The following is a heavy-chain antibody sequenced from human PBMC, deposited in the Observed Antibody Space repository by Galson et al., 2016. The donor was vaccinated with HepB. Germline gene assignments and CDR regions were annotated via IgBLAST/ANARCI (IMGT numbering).Heavy chain of an antibody. D-gene: IGHD1-26*01. V-gene: IGHV2-5*01. CDR2: IYWNDDK. CDR1: GFSLSSSGVG. Sequence: PALVKPTQTLTPTCTFSGFSLSSSGVGVGWIRQSPGKALEWLALIYWNDDKHYSPSLKSRLTITKDTSKNRVVLTMTNMDPVDTATYYCVHIVHSGSYYYFAYWGQGTLVTVSS. CDR3: VHIVHSGSYYYFAY. J-gene: IGHJ4*02.